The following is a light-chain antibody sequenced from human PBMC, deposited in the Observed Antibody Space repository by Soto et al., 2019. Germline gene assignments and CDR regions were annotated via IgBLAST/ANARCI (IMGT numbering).Light chain of an antibody. V-gene: IGLV2-14*01. Sequence: QSALTEPASVCGSPGQSITISCTGTSSDVGRYNYVSWYQQYPGKAPYLMIYEVRNRPSGVSDRFSGSKSGNTASLTISGLQAEDEADYYCTSYTSSSTYVFGTGTKLTVL. J-gene: IGLJ1*01. CDR3: TSYTSSSTYV. CDR1: SSDVGRYNY. CDR2: EVR.